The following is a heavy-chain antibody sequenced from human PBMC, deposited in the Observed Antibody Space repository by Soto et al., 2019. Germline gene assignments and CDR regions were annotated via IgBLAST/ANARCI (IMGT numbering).Heavy chain of an antibody. V-gene: IGHV3-7*01. D-gene: IGHD6-19*01. J-gene: IGHJ5*02. Sequence: GGSLRLSCAVSGFTFSDYLMSWVRQAPGKGLEWVANIKQDGNEKYYVDSVKGRFTISRDNAKNSLYLQMNSLRDDDTAVYYCARPSSGWENWFDPWGQGTLVTAPQ. CDR3: ARPSSGWENWFDP. CDR1: GFTFSDYL. CDR2: IKQDGNEK.